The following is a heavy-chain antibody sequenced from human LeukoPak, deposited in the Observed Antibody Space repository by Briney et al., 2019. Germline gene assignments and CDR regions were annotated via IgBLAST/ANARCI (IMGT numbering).Heavy chain of an antibody. J-gene: IGHJ4*02. Sequence: GGSLRLSCAASGFTFSSYWMSWVRRAPGKGLEWVANIKQDGSDKYYVDSVKGRFTISRDNAKNSLYLQMNSLRAEDTAVYYCARDVYYDSSGYVDYWGQGTLVTVSS. CDR1: GFTFSSYW. V-gene: IGHV3-7*01. D-gene: IGHD3-22*01. CDR3: ARDVYYDSSGYVDY. CDR2: IKQDGSDK.